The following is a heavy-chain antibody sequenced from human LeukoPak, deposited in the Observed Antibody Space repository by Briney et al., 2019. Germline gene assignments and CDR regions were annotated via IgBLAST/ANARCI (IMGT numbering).Heavy chain of an antibody. Sequence: PGGSLRLSCAASGFTFDDYAMYWVRQAPGKGLEWVSGISWNSGIVTYADSVKGRFTISRDNPKKSLHLQMNSLRAEDTAVYYCAKDRVVVVAATSLLENWGQGSLITVSS. CDR3: AKDRVVVVAATSLLEN. CDR1: GFTFDDYA. D-gene: IGHD2-15*01. CDR2: ISWNSGIV. J-gene: IGHJ4*02. V-gene: IGHV3-9*01.